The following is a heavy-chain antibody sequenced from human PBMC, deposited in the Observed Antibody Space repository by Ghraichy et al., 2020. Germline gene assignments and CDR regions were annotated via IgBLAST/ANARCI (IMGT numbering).Heavy chain of an antibody. J-gene: IGHJ4*02. CDR1: GGSITSGFYY. D-gene: IGHD6-19*01. V-gene: IGHV4-39*01. Sequence: SETLSLTCAVSGGSITSGFYYWGWIRQPPGKGPEWIGSMYHGGTSYYSPSLNSRVTVSVDTSKNQVSLRLRSVTAADTAVYYCARQAGGSGWIEYYFDYWGRGTLVTVSS. CDR2: MYHGGTS. CDR3: ARQAGGSGWIEYYFDY.